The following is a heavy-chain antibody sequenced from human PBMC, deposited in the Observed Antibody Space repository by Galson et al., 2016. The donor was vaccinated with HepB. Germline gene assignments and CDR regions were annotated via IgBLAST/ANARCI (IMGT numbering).Heavy chain of an antibody. CDR1: GFIFSNFG. D-gene: IGHD3-10*01. J-gene: IGHJ4*02. Sequence: SLRLSCAASGFIFSNFGMHWVRQAPGKGLEWVAVISYDANNKYYEDSVKGRLTISRDNSKNTLYLQLNSLRGDDTAVYYCAKATYSGTYFESWGQGTLVTVSS. CDR2: ISYDANNK. CDR3: AKATYSGTYFES. V-gene: IGHV3-30*18.